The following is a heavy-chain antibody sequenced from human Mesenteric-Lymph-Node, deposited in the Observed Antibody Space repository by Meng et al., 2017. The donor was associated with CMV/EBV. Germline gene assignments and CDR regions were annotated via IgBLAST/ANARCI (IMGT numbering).Heavy chain of an antibody. CDR2: IDPNSGGT. D-gene: IGHD3-3*01. J-gene: IGHJ4*02. V-gene: IGHV1-2*02. Sequence: ASVKVSCKASGYTFTAYYMHWVRQAPGQGLEWMGWIDPNSGGTNYVQKFQGRVTMTTDTSTSTAYMELRSLRSDDTAVYYCARSNTGGVFNYWGQGTLVTVSS. CDR1: GYTFTAYY. CDR3: ARSNTGGVFNY.